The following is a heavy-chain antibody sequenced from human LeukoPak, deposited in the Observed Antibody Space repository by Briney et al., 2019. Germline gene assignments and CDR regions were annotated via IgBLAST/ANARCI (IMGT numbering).Heavy chain of an antibody. D-gene: IGHD3-22*01. CDR3: ARMPVYYDSSGYPDY. CDR1: GFSLSTSGMC. Sequence: ESGPALVKPTQTLTLTCTVSGFSLSTSGMCVSWIRQPPGRALEWLARIDWDDDKYYSTSLKTRLTISKDTSKNQVVLTMTNMDPVDTATYYCARMPVYYDSSGYPDYWGQGTLVTVSS. J-gene: IGHJ4*02. CDR2: IDWDDDK. V-gene: IGHV2-70*11.